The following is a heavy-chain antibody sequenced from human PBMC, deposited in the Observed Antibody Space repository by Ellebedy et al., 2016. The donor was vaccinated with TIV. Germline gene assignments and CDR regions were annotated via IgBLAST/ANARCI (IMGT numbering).Heavy chain of an antibody. V-gene: IGHV1-18*01. CDR3: ARGLFEQWLVPGEY. Sequence: ASVKVSCKASGYTLSSYGISWVRQPPGHGLDWFVWISVFTGNTNYAQKLQGRVTMTTDTSTSTAYMELRSLRYDDTAVYYCARGLFEQWLVPGEYWGQGTLVTVSS. CDR1: GYTLSSYG. CDR2: ISVFTGNT. D-gene: IGHD6-19*01. J-gene: IGHJ4*02.